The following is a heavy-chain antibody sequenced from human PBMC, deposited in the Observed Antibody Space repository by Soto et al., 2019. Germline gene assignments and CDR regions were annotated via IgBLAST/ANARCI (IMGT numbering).Heavy chain of an antibody. CDR3: ARYGEYCSGGSCPYYYYYGMDV. V-gene: IGHV3-30-3*01. D-gene: IGHD2-15*01. Sequence: QVQLVESGGGVVQPGRSLRLSCAASGFTFSSYAMHWVRQAPGKGLEWVAVISYDGSNKYYADSVKGRFTISRDNSKNTLYLQMNSLRAEDTAVYYCARYGEYCSGGSCPYYYYYGMDVW. CDR1: GFTFSSYA. CDR2: ISYDGSNK. J-gene: IGHJ6*01.